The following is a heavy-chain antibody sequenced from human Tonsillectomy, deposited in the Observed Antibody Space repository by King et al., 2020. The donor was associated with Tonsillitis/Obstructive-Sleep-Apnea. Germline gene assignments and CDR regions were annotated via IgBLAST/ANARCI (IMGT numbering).Heavy chain of an antibody. CDR1: GGAISRSSYY. J-gene: IGHJ4*02. CDR3: AWDLNY. Sequence: QLQESGPGLVKPSETLSLTCPVSGGAISRSSYYWGWIRQPPGKGLDWSGSIYFSGMTYYNPSLKSRVTISVDTSKNLFSLKLSSVTAADTAVYYCAWDLNYWGQGTLVTVSS. D-gene: IGHD1-26*01. V-gene: IGHV4-39*01. CDR2: IYFSGMT.